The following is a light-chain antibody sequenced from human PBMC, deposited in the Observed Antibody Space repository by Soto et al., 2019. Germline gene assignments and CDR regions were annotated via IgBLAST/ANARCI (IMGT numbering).Light chain of an antibody. J-gene: IGKJ4*01. Sequence: DIQMTPSPSSLSASVGDRVTITRQASQDISNYLNWYQQKPGKAPKLLIYDASNLETGVPSRFSGSGSGTDFTFTISSLQPEDIATYYCQQYDNLHLTFGGGTKVEIK. CDR3: QQYDNLHLT. CDR2: DAS. CDR1: QDISNY. V-gene: IGKV1-33*01.